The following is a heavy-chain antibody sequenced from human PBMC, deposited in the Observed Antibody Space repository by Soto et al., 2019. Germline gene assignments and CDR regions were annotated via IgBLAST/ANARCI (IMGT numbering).Heavy chain of an antibody. Sequence: TLSLTCAVYGGSFSGYYWSWIRQPPGKGLEWIGEINHSGSTNYNPSLKSRVTISVDTSKNQFSLKLSSVTAADTAVYYCARAPMYYYGSGSYSDYWGQGTLVTVSS. D-gene: IGHD3-10*01. CDR1: GGSFSGYY. V-gene: IGHV4-34*01. CDR2: INHSGST. J-gene: IGHJ4*02. CDR3: ARAPMYYYGSGSYSDY.